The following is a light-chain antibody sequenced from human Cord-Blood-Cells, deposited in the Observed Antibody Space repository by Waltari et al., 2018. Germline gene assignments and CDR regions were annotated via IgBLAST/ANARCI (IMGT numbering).Light chain of an antibody. CDR1: QSLSSN. CDR3: QQYNNWPGT. J-gene: IGKJ1*01. Sequence: EIVMTQSPATVSVCPGERASLSCRASQSLSSNLAWYQQKPGQAPRLLIYGASTGATGIPARFSGSGSGTEFTLTISSLQSEDFAVYYCQQYNNWPGTFGQGTKVEIK. V-gene: IGKV3-15*01. CDR2: GAS.